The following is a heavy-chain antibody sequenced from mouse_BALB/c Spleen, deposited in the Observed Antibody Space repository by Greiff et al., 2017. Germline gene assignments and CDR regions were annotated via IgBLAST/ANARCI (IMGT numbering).Heavy chain of an antibody. CDR2: ISSGGGNT. V-gene: IGHV5-9*03. CDR1: GFTFSSYT. J-gene: IGHJ3*01. Sequence: EVNVVESGGGLVKPGGSLKLSCAASGFTFSSYTMSWVRQTPEKRLEWVATISSGGGNTYYPDSVKGRFTISRDNAKNNLYLQMSSLRSEDTALYYCATMTWFAYWGQGTLVTVSA. CDR3: ATMTWFAY. D-gene: IGHD2-3*01.